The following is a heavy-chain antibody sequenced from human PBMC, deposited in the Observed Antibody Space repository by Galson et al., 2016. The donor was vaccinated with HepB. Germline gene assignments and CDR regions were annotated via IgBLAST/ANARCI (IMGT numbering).Heavy chain of an antibody. D-gene: IGHD3-9*01. Sequence: SLRLSCAASGFTFNLCAMHWVRQAPGKGLEWVAVISYSGSEKYYADSVKGRFTISRDTSKNTLYLQMNSLRPEDTAVYYCARDGAYDWFHPKYYFDYWGQGTLVTVSS. V-gene: IGHV3-30*14. CDR1: GFTFNLCA. CDR2: ISYSGSEK. J-gene: IGHJ4*02. CDR3: ARDGAYDWFHPKYYFDY.